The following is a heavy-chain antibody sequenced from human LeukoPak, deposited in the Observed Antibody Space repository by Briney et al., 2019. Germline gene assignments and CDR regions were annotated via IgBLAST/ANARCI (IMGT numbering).Heavy chain of an antibody. CDR3: VREAGYCASVCLKSNWFDP. J-gene: IGHJ5*02. D-gene: IGHD2-21*02. V-gene: IGHV3-23*01. CDR1: GFPFSNHA. CDR2: ISNGNT. Sequence: PGGSLRLSCAASGFPFSNHAMSWDRQPPGKGLEWVSAISNGNTYYADSVRGRFTISRDDSKNMVYLQMNSLRVEDTARYYCVREAGYCASVCLKSNWFDPWGQGTLVTVSS.